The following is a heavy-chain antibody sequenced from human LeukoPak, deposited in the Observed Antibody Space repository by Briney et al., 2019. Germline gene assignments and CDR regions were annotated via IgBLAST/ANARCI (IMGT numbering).Heavy chain of an antibody. CDR3: ARGRRIGTNLYYFDF. CDR2: ISGSGTKT. V-gene: IGHV3-23*01. D-gene: IGHD1-26*01. Sequence: GGSLRLSCAASGSTFSTYAINWVRQAPGRGLEWVSGISGSGTKTYSADSVKGRFTISRDNSKNTVYLQMNSLRAEDTAVYFCARGRRIGTNLYYFDFWGQGAPVTVSS. J-gene: IGHJ4*02. CDR1: GSTFSTYA.